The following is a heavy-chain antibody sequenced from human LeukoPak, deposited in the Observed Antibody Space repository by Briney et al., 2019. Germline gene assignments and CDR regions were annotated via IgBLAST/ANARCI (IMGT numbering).Heavy chain of an antibody. J-gene: IGHJ5*02. V-gene: IGHV1-2*02. CDR2: IYPKTGGT. Sequence: ASVKVSCKAPGYTFSGYYIHWVRQAPGQGLEWMGWIYPKTGGTSYAQKFQGRVTMTRDTSISTAYMELIGLRSDDTAVYYCAGPWDQVGFDPWGQGTLVSVSS. CDR1: GYTFSGYY. D-gene: IGHD1-26*01. CDR3: AGPWDQVGFDP.